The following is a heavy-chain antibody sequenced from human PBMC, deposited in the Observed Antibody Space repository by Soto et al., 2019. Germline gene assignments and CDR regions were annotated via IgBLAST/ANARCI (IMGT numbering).Heavy chain of an antibody. CDR3: AGRGIAVVGYDAFDI. CDR2: INPSGGST. D-gene: IGHD6-19*01. CDR1: GYTFTSYY. Sequence: QVQLVQSGAEVKKPGASVKVSCKASGYTFTSYYMHWVRQAPGQGLELMGIINPSGGSTSYAQKFQGRVTMTRDTSTSTVYMELSSLRSEDTAVYYCAGRGIAVVGYDAFDIWGQGTMVTVSS. V-gene: IGHV1-46*03. J-gene: IGHJ3*02.